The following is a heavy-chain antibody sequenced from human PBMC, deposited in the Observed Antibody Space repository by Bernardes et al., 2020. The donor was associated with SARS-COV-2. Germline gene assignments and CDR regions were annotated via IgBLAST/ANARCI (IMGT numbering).Heavy chain of an antibody. V-gene: IGHV3-23*01. J-gene: IGHJ4*02. CDR3: AKDLVEVAVVRGDFDC. Sequence: GGSLRLYCAASAFTFSSYAMSWVRQAPGKGLEWVSAISGSGGTTFYADSVKGRFTISRDNSKNTLYLQMNGLRAEDTAVYYCAKDLVEVAVVRGDFDCWGQGALVTVSS. D-gene: IGHD3-10*01. CDR1: AFTFSSYA. CDR2: ISGSGGTT.